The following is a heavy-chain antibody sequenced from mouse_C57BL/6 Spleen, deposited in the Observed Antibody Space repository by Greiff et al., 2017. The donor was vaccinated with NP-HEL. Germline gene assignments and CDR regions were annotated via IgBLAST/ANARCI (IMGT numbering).Heavy chain of an antibody. CDR3: ARGGSSSYYFDY. J-gene: IGHJ2*01. CDR2: INPGSGGT. CDR1: GYAFTNYL. V-gene: IGHV1-54*01. Sequence: VQLQQSGAELVRPGTSVKVSCKASGYAFTNYLIEWVKQRPGQGLEWIGVINPGSGGTNYNEKFKGKATLTADKSSSTAYMQLSSLTSEDSAVYVCARGGSSSYYFDYWGQGTTLTVSS. D-gene: IGHD1-1*01.